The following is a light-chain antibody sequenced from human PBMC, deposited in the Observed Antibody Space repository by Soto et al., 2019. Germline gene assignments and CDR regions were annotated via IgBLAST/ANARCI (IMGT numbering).Light chain of an antibody. CDR2: AAS. V-gene: IGKV3-15*01. CDR1: QSIRNN. J-gene: IGKJ2*01. CDR3: HQYDTYMYA. Sequence: EIVMSQSPATLSVSPGERATLSCRASQSIRNNLAWYQQKHGQAPRLLIYAASTRPAGVPARFSGTGSGKEFTLTITSMQSEDFAVYDCHQYDTYMYAFGQGTTLEI.